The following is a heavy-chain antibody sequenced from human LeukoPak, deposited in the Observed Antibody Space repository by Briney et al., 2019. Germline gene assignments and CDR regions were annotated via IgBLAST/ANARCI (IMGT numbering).Heavy chain of an antibody. CDR1: GGSFSGYY. J-gene: IGHJ4*02. Sequence: PSETLSLTCAVCGGSFSGYYWSWIRQPPGKGLEWIGEINHSGSTNYNPSLESRVTISVDTSKNQFSLKLSSVTAADTAVYYCARAPPFDYWGQGTLVTVSS. CDR2: INHSGST. V-gene: IGHV4-34*01. CDR3: ARAPPFDY.